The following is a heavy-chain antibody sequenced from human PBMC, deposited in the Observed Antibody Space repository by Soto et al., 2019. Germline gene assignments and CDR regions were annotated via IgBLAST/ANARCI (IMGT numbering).Heavy chain of an antibody. J-gene: IGHJ4*02. CDR1: GFTFSSYG. D-gene: IGHD3-9*01. CDR2: IWYDGSNK. Sequence: GGSLRLSCAASGFTFSSYGMHWVRQAPGKGLEWVAVIWYDGSNKYYADSVKGRFTISRDNSKNTLYLQMNSLRAEDTAVYYCARGPYYDILTGYQDYWGQGTLVTVSS. CDR3: ARGPYYDILTGYQDY. V-gene: IGHV3-33*01.